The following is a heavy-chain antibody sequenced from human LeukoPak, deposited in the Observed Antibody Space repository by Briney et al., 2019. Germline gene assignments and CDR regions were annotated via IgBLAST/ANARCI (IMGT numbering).Heavy chain of an antibody. V-gene: IGHV3-20*04. CDR1: GFTFDDHG. CDR3: ARGAFYSSGWYENY. CDR2: ITWNAGST. Sequence: GGSLRLSCAASGFTFDDHGMSWVPQARGKGLEWVSGITWNAGSTKYADSVNGRFTTSRDNAKNSLYQQMHSLRAEDTALYYCARGAFYSSGWYENYWGQGTLVTVSS. J-gene: IGHJ4*02. D-gene: IGHD6-19*01.